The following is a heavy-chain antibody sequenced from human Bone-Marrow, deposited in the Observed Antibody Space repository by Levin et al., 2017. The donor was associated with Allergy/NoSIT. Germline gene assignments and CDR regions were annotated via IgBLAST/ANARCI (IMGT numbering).Heavy chain of an antibody. CDR2: IKTKADSYAT. V-gene: IGHV3-73*01. Sequence: GSLRLSCAASGFTFSASGMHWVRQASGKGLEWIGRIKTKADSYATAYDASMKGRSTISRDDSKNTAYLHMNSLKTEDTAVYYCGSRVYGDHVDYWGQGTLVTVSS. CDR3: GSRVYGDHVDY. D-gene: IGHD4-17*01. J-gene: IGHJ4*02. CDR1: GFTFSASG.